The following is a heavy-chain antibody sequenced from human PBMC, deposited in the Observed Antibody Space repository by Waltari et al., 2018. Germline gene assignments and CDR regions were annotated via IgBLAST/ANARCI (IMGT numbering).Heavy chain of an antibody. V-gene: IGHV4-61*01. Sequence: QVQLQESGPGLVKPSETLSLTCTVSGGSVSLGSYYWSWIRQPPGKGLDWIGYISGSGGTTSRPHVKSRVNLSVDTCKDQFSLNLSSVTAADTAVYFCARGHDFWSGYFGNYYYYMDVWGKGRTVTVS. CDR2: ISGSGGT. D-gene: IGHD3-3*01. CDR1: GGSVSLGSYY. J-gene: IGHJ6*03. CDR3: ARGHDFWSGYFGNYYYYMDV.